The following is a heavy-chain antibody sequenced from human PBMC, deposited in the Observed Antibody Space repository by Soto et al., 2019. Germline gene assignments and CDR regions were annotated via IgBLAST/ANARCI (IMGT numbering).Heavy chain of an antibody. CDR3: ARGLYSYGYSYRYYFDY. CDR2: INHSGST. V-gene: IGHV4-34*01. J-gene: IGHJ4*02. D-gene: IGHD5-18*01. Sequence: PSETLSLTCAVYGGSFSGYYWSWIRQPPGKGLEWIGEINHSGSTNYNPSLKSRVTISVDTSKNQFSLKLSSVTAADTAVYYCARGLYSYGYSYRYYFDYWGKGTLVTVSS. CDR1: GGSFSGYY.